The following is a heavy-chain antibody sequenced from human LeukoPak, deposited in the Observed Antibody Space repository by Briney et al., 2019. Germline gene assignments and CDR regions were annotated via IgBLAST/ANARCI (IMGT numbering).Heavy chain of an antibody. V-gene: IGHV4-30-2*01. Sequence: SETLSLTCAVSGGSISSGGYSWSWIRQPPGKGLEWIGYIYHSGSTYYNPSLKSRVTISVDRSKNQFSLKLSSVTAADTAVYYCAREGAAGNYFDYWGQGTLVTVSS. CDR1: GGSISSGGYS. J-gene: IGHJ4*02. CDR3: AREGAAGNYFDY. D-gene: IGHD6-13*01. CDR2: IYHSGST.